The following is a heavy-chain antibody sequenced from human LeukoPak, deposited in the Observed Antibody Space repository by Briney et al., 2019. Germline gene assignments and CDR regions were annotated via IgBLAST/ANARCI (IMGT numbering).Heavy chain of an antibody. CDR3: AREPYYDSSGYCLDY. Sequence: GGSLRLSCAASGFTVSSSYMIWVRQAPGKGLEWVSYISSGGSSIYYADSVKGRFTISRDNAKNSLYLQMNSLRAEDTAVYYCAREPYYDSSGYCLDYWGQGTLVTVSS. CDR2: ISSGGSSI. CDR1: GFTVSSSY. J-gene: IGHJ4*02. V-gene: IGHV3-11*01. D-gene: IGHD3-22*01.